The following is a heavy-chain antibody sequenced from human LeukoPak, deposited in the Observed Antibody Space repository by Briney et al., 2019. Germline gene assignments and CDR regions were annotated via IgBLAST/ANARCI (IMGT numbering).Heavy chain of an antibody. Sequence: GGSLRLSCAASGFIFSSYAMSWVRQAPGKGLEWVSAISRSGENTYYADSVKGRFTISRDNSKNTQYLQMKSLRAEDTAVYYCAKGVARFGYGALLDYWGQGTLVTVSS. CDR3: AKGVARFGYGALLDY. CDR2: ISRSGENT. CDR1: GFIFSSYA. V-gene: IGHV3-23*01. D-gene: IGHD4/OR15-4a*01. J-gene: IGHJ4*02.